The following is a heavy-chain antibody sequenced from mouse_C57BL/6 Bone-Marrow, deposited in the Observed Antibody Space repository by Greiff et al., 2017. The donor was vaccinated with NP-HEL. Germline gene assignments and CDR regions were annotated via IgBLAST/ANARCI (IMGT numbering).Heavy chain of an antibody. CDR1: GYAFSSSW. CDR3: AREAITTVVAHWYFDV. J-gene: IGHJ1*03. Sequence: VQLQQSGPELVKPGASVKISCKASGYAFSSSWMNWVKQRPGKGLEWIGRIYPGDGDTNYNGKFKGKATLTADKSSSTAYMQLSSLTSEDSAVYFCAREAITTVVAHWYFDVWGTGTTVTVSS. D-gene: IGHD1-1*01. V-gene: IGHV1-82*01. CDR2: IYPGDGDT.